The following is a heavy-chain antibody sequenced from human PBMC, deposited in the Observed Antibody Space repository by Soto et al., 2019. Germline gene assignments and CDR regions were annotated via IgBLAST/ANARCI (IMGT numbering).Heavy chain of an antibody. D-gene: IGHD2-2*01. Sequence: SETLSLTCTVSGGSISSYYWSWIRQPPGKGLEWIGYIYYSGSTNYNPSLKSRVTISVDTSKNQFSLKLSSVTAADTAVYYCARVAAEYADDWFDPWGQGTLVTVSS. J-gene: IGHJ5*02. CDR1: GGSISSYY. V-gene: IGHV4-59*01. CDR3: ARVAAEYADDWFDP. CDR2: IYYSGST.